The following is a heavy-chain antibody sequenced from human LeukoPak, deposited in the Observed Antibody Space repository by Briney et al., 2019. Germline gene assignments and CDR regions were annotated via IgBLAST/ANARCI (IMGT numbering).Heavy chain of an antibody. CDR3: ARDSNPPPAGYGLDV. CDR2: ISTSSPSI. CDR1: S. V-gene: IGHV3-21*01. D-gene: IGHD1-1*01. J-gene: IGHJ6*02. Sequence: SMNWVRQXXGKGREGVGSISTSSPSIYYAHSVNPRFTISSDNAENSLYLQMNSLRAEDTAVYYCARDSNPPPAGYGLDVWGQGTTVTVSS.